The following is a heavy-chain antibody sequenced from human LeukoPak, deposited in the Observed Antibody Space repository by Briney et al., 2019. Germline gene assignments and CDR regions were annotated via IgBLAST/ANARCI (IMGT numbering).Heavy chain of an antibody. V-gene: IGHV3-48*02. D-gene: IGHD3-10*01. CDR2: IYSSDTT. CDR1: GFTFSGYA. CDR3: ARDLHYAFDI. Sequence: GGSLRLSCAASGFTFSGYAMHWVRQAPGKGLEWVSHIYSSDTTYADSVKGRFTISRDNAKNSLYLQMNSLRDEDTAVYYCARDLHYAFDIWGQGTMVTASS. J-gene: IGHJ3*02.